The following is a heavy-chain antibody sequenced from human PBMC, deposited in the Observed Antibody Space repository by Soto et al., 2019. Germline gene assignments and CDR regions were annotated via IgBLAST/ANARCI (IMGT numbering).Heavy chain of an antibody. CDR2: IRSSSGYI. J-gene: IGHJ6*02. D-gene: IGHD5-18*01. V-gene: IGHV3-21*01. CDR3: ARVRSYSYGQGYGMDV. CDR1: GFTFSTYS. Sequence: EVQLVESGGGLVKPGGSLRLSCAASGFTFSTYSMNWVRQAPGKGLEWVSSIRSSSGYIYYADSVKGRFTISRDDAKNSLSLQMNSLRAEDTAVYYCARVRSYSYGQGYGMDVWGQGTTVTVSS.